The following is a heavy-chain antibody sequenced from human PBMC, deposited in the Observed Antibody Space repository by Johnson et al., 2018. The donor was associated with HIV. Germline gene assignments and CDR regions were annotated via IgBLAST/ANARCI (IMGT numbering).Heavy chain of an antibody. V-gene: IGHV3-64*01. CDR2: ISSNGGST. CDR1: GFTVSNNY. J-gene: IGHJ3*02. CDR3: ARKVVTSDDAFDI. D-gene: IGHD2-21*02. Sequence: VQLVESGGGLIQPGGSLRLSCAASGFTVSNNYMTWVRQAPGKGLEWVSAISSNGGSTYYANSVKGRFTISRDNSTNTLYLQMGSLRAEDMAVYYCARKVVTSDDAFDIWGQGTMVTVSS.